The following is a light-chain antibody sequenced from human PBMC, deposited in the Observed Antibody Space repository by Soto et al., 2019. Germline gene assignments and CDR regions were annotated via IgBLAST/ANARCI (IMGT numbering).Light chain of an antibody. Sequence: EIVLTQSPGTLSLSPGERATLSCRASQSVSSSFLAWYQHKPGQAPTLLIYGASSSATGIPDRFSGSGSGTDFTLTISRLDPEDFAVYYCRQYDSSPYTFGQGTKLEIK. CDR2: GAS. CDR1: QSVSSSF. V-gene: IGKV3-20*01. J-gene: IGKJ2*01. CDR3: RQYDSSPYT.